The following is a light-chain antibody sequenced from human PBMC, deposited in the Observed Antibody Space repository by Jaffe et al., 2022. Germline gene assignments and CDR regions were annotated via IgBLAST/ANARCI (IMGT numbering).Light chain of an antibody. CDR3: QHATMFPLT. Sequence: IQMTQSPSFVSASVGDRVTITCRASLDIGLWLAWHQQKPGKAPKLLIYAASTLQSGVPSRFGGSGSGTEFTLTITNLQPDDFATYYCQHATMFPLTFGGGTKVEIK. CDR2: AAS. J-gene: IGKJ4*01. V-gene: IGKV1-12*01. CDR1: LDIGLW.